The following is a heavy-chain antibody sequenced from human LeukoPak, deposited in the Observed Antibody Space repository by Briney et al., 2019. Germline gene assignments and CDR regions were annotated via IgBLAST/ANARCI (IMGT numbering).Heavy chain of an antibody. CDR1: GFTFSSYA. Sequence: PGGSLRLSCAASGFTFSSYAMHWVRQAPGKGLEWMAVTSYDGSNKYYADSVKGRFTISRDNSKNTLYLQMNSLRAEDTAVYYCARGAVDTAIRATDAFDIWGQGTMVTVSS. D-gene: IGHD5-18*01. CDR3: ARGAVDTAIRATDAFDI. V-gene: IGHV3-30-3*01. CDR2: TSYDGSNK. J-gene: IGHJ3*02.